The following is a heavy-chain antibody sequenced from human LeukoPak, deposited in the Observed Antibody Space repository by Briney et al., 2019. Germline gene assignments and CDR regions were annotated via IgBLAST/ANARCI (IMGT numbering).Heavy chain of an antibody. CDR1: GDSISSGSHY. CDR2: FYISGGT. J-gene: IGHJ3*02. CDR3: ASLGSFAI. Sequence: SETLSLTCTVSGDSISSGSHYWNWIRQPAGKGLEWIGRFYISGGTNYNPSLKSRATISVDTSKNQFSLKLTSVTAADTAVYYCASLGSFAIWGQGTVVTVSS. D-gene: IGHD2-15*01. V-gene: IGHV4-61*02.